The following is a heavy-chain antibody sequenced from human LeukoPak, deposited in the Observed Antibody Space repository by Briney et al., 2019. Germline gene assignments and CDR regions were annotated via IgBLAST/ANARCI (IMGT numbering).Heavy chain of an antibody. CDR3: ARGREDSSGYYYLDY. D-gene: IGHD3-22*01. CDR2: IYYSGST. J-gene: IGHJ4*02. CDR1: GGSISSYY. Sequence: PSETLSLTCTVSGGSISSYYWSWIRQPPGKGLEWIGYIYYSGSTNYNPSLKSRVTISVDTSKNQFSLKLSSVTAADTAVYYCARGREDSSGYYYLDYWGQGTLVTVSS. V-gene: IGHV4-59*12.